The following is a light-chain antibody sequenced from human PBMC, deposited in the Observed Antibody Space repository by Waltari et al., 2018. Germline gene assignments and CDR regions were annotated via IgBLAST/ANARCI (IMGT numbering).Light chain of an antibody. J-gene: IGLJ2*01. CDR2: HVS. Sequence: QSALTQPASVSGSPGQSITISCTGTTSDISVYKYVSWYQQHPGKVPKVIIYHVSNRPSGIPTRFSGSKSGNTASLTISGLQAEDEADYYCSSYRSGSTLVFGGGTKVTVL. CDR3: SSYRSGSTLV. CDR1: TSDISVYKY. V-gene: IGLV2-14*01.